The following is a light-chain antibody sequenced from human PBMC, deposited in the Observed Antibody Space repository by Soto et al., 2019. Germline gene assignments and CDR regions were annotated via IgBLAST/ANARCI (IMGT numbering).Light chain of an antibody. V-gene: IGKV3-20*01. CDR2: GAS. J-gene: IGKJ5*01. CDR1: QSVSSSY. CDR3: QYYDSLPIT. Sequence: EIVLTQSPGTLSLSPGERATLSCRASQSVSSSYLAWYQQKPGQPPRLLIYGASGRATGIPDRFSGSGSGKDFTLTISILEPEDVAVFYCQYYDSLPITFGQGTLLEIK.